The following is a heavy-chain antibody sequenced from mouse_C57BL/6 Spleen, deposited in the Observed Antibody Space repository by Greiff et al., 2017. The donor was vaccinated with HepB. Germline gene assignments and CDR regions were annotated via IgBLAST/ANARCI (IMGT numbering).Heavy chain of an antibody. Sequence: VQLQQSGAELVRPGASVKLSCTASGFNFKDYYMHWVKQRPEQGLEWIGRIDPEDGDTEYDPKFQGKATMTADTSSNTAYLQLSSLTSEDTAVYYCTTYYYGSSLFDYWGQGTTLTVSS. V-gene: IGHV14-1*01. CDR3: TTYYYGSSLFDY. CDR2: IDPEDGDT. J-gene: IGHJ2*01. D-gene: IGHD1-1*01. CDR1: GFNFKDYY.